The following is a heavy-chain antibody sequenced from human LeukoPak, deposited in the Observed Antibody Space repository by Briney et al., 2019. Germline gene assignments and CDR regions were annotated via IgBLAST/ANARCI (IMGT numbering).Heavy chain of an antibody. CDR2: INPNNGGT. J-gene: IGHJ4*02. V-gene: IGHV1-2*02. CDR1: GYTFTGYY. D-gene: IGHD5-12*01. Sequence: GASVKVSCKASGYTFTGYYIHWVRQAHGQGLEWMGWINPNNGGTNYAQKFQGRVTMTRDTSISTAYMELNRLTSDDTAVYYCARDKYTGYETFDYWGQGTPVTVSS. CDR3: ARDKYTGYETFDY.